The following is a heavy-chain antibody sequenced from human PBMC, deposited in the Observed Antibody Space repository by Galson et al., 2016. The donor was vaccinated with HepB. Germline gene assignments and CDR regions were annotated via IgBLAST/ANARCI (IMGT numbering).Heavy chain of an antibody. J-gene: IGHJ4*02. Sequence: ETLSLTCTVSGVSISSSTLYWGWIRQPPGKGLEWIGRMHHSGSTDYNPSLKSRVTISVDTSKSQLCVELTSVTAADTAVYYCASSHPRTAYFNFWGQGTLVTVSS. V-gene: IGHV4-39*01. CDR2: MHHSGST. CDR3: ASSHPRTAYFNF. D-gene: IGHD5-18*01. CDR1: GVSISSSTLY.